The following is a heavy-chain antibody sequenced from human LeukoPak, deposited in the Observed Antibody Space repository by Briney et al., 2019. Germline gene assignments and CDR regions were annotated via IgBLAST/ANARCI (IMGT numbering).Heavy chain of an antibody. J-gene: IGHJ4*02. CDR1: GYTFTNYA. CDR2: INTGNGNT. Sequence: WASVKVSCKASGYTFTNYAMHWVRQAPGQRLEWMGWINTGNGNTKYSQKFQGRVTITRDTSATTAYMELSSLRSEDTAVYYCARNWNKKYYFDFWGQGTLVTVSS. V-gene: IGHV1-3*04. CDR3: ARNWNKKYYFDF. D-gene: IGHD1/OR15-1a*01.